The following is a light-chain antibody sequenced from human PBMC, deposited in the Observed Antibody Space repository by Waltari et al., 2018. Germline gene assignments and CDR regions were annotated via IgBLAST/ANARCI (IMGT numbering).Light chain of an antibody. CDR2: RND. V-gene: IGLV1-44*01. J-gene: IGLJ3*02. CDR1: SSNSRKNV. Sequence: QSVLPQPPSASGAPGQRVTISCSGSSSNSRKNVVNWHQQIPGTAPKLRSYRNDQRPSGVPDRYSGSKSGTSASLAISGLQSEDEGDYYCASWDDSPNGRWVFGGGTKLTVL. CDR3: ASWDDSPNGRWV.